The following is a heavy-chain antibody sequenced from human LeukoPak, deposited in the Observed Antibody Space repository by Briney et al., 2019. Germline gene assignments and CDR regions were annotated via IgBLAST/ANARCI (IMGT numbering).Heavy chain of an antibody. CDR1: GFTYNSYW. CDR2: IKQDGSEK. V-gene: IGHV3-7*01. D-gene: IGHD6-19*01. J-gene: IGHJ4*02. Sequence: GGSLRLSCAASGFTYNSYWMSWARQAPGKGLEWVANIKQDGSEKYYVDSVKGRFTISRDNAKNSLYLQMNSLRAEDTAVYYCARSSGEQWLGYFFDYWGQGTLVTVSS. CDR3: ARSSGEQWLGYFFDY.